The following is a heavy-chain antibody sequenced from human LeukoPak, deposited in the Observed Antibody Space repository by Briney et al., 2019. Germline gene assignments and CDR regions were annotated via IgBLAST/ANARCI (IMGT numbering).Heavy chain of an antibody. CDR1: GGSFTIYY. J-gene: IGHJ4*02. D-gene: IGHD1-26*01. CDR2: IYTSGST. V-gene: IGHV4-4*07. CDR3: ARGPTSREVAFDY. Sequence: PSETLSLTCTVSGGSFTIYYWSWIRQPAGKGLEWIGRIYTSGSTNYNPSLKSRVTMSVDTSKNQFSLKLSSVTAADTAVYYCARGPTSREVAFDYWGQGTLVTVSS.